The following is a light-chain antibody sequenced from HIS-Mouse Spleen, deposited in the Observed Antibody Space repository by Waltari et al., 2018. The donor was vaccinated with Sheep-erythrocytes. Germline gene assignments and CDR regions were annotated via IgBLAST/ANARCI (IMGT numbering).Light chain of an antibody. CDR1: SSDVGGYNY. Sequence: SVSGSPGQSVTISCTGTSSDVGGYNYVSWYQQHPGKAPKLMFYDVRKRPSGVPDRFSGSKSGNPASLTISGLQAEDEADYYCCSYAGSYTVWVFGGGTKLTVL. V-gene: IGLV2-11*01. CDR2: DVR. CDR3: CSYAGSYTVWV. J-gene: IGLJ3*02.